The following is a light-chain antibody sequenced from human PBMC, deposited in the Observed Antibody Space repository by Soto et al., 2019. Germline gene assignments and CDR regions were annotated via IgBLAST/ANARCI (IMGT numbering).Light chain of an antibody. V-gene: IGKV1-33*01. J-gene: IGKJ4*01. CDR3: QQCDNLPLT. CDR1: QDIRNY. CDR2: DAS. Sequence: DIQMTQSPSSLSASVGDRVTITCQASQDIRNYLNWYQQKPGKAPKLLIYDASNLETGVPSRFSGSGSGTDFTFTISSLQYEDIATYYCQQCDNLPLTLGGGTKVDIK.